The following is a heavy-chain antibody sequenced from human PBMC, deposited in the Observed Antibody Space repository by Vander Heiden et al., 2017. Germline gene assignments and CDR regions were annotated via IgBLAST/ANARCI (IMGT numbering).Heavy chain of an antibody. CDR1: GFTFSSYG. Sequence: QVQLVESGGGVVQPGRSLRLSCAASGFTFSSYGMHWVRQAPGKGLEWVAVIWYDGSNKYYADSVKGRFTISRDNSKNTLYLQMNSLRAEDTAVYYCARDEGLLQLYYYYYYGMDVWGQGTTVTVS. V-gene: IGHV3-33*01. CDR2: IWYDGSNK. CDR3: ARDEGLLQLYYYYYYGMDV. J-gene: IGHJ6*02. D-gene: IGHD2-15*01.